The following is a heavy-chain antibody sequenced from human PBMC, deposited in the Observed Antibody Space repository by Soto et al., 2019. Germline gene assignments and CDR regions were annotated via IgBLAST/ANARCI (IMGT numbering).Heavy chain of an antibody. CDR2: ISSSGSTI. V-gene: IGHV3-48*03. J-gene: IGHJ6*02. CDR1: GFTFSSYE. CDR3: ARIPYCSSTRCYPDYYGMDV. D-gene: IGHD2-2*01. Sequence: GGSLRLSCAASGFTFSSYEMNWVRQAPGKGLEWVSYISSSGSTIYYADSVKGRFTISRDNAKNSLYLQMNSLRAEDTAVYYCARIPYCSSTRCYPDYYGMDVWGQGPTVTVSS.